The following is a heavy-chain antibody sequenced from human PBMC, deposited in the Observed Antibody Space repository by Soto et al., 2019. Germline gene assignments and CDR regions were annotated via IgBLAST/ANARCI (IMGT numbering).Heavy chain of an antibody. J-gene: IGHJ6*02. Sequence: GESLKISCKGSGYSFTTYWISWVRQMPGKGLEWMGRIDPSDSYTNYSPSFQGHVTISADKSISTAYLQWSSLKASDTAMYYCAKDSGGSSWWSGSYYAMDVWGQGTTVTVSS. CDR3: AKDSGGSSWWSGSYYAMDV. CDR1: GYSFTTYW. CDR2: IDPSDSYT. D-gene: IGHD6-13*01. V-gene: IGHV5-10-1*01.